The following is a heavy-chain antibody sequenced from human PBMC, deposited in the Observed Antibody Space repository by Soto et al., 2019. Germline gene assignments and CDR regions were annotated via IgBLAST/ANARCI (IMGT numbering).Heavy chain of an antibody. J-gene: IGHJ4*02. Sequence: QITLKESGPTLVKPTQTLTLTCTFSGFSLSTSGVGVGWIRQPPGKALEWLALIYWDDDKRYSPSLKSRLTTTEAPPQNQVVLTLTNMDPVDTATYYCAHSPPLLADPLPPVSFEFDYWGQGTLVTVSS. D-gene: IGHD6-13*01. CDR2: IYWDDDK. CDR1: GFSLSTSGVG. V-gene: IGHV2-5*02. CDR3: AHSPPLLADPLPPVSFEFDY.